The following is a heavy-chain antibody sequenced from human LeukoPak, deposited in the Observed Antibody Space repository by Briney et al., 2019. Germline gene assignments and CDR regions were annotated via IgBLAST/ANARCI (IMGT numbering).Heavy chain of an antibody. CDR3: AKGQIAVAVYYFDY. Sequence: GRSLRLFCAASGFTFSSYGMHWVRQAPGKGLEWVAVIWYDGSNKYYADSVKGRFTISRDNSKNTLYLQMNSLRAEDTAVYYCAKGQIAVAVYYFDYWGQGTLVTVSS. V-gene: IGHV3-33*06. J-gene: IGHJ4*02. CDR1: GFTFSSYG. CDR2: IWYDGSNK. D-gene: IGHD6-19*01.